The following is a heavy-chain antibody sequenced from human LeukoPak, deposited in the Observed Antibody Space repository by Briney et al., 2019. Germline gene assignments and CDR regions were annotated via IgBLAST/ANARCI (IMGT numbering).Heavy chain of an antibody. J-gene: IGHJ6*02. CDR2: ISSSSLNI. V-gene: IGHV3-21*01. CDR1: GFTFNRYS. Sequence: GGSLRLSCVASGFTFNRYSMNWVGQAPGKGLEWVSSISSSSLNIYYADSVKGRFTMSRDNAKNSLYLQMNSLRVEDTAVYYCARYNYGGNSCYYYGMDVWGQGTTVTVSS. D-gene: IGHD4-23*01. CDR3: ARYNYGGNSCYYYGMDV.